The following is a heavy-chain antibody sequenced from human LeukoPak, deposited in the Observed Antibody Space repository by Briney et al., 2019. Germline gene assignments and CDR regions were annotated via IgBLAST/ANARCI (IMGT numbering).Heavy chain of an antibody. D-gene: IGHD3-16*01. V-gene: IGHV3-72*01. J-gene: IGHJ5*02. CDR2: IRYKANSYTT. Sequence: GGSLRLSCAASGFTFTDYYMDWVRQAPGKGLEWVGRIRYKANSYTTEYAASVKGRFTISRDDSKNSLYLQMNGLKTEDTAVYYCARSVGAWGQGTLVTVSS. CDR3: ARSVGA. CDR1: GFTFTDYY.